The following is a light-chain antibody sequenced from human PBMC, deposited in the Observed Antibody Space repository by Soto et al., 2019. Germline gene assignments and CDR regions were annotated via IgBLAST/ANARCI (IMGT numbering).Light chain of an antibody. Sequence: IVLTQSPGTLSLSPGERATLSCRASQTVSNNFLAWYQEKPGRGPRLLIYGAPTRATGIPDRFSGSGSGTDFTLTISRLDPEDFAIYYCHQRQSWPRTFGQGTKVDIK. V-gene: IGKV3-20*01. CDR2: GAP. CDR3: HQRQSWPRT. J-gene: IGKJ1*01. CDR1: QTVSNNF.